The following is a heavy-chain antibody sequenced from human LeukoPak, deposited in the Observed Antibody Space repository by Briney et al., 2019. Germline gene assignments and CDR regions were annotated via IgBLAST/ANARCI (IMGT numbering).Heavy chain of an antibody. CDR1: GGSISSSY. V-gene: IGHV4-59*08. CDR2: IHYSGST. CDR3: AKLGRRDAYSYFDY. J-gene: IGHJ4*02. D-gene: IGHD5-24*01. Sequence: PSDNLSLTCTVSGGSISSSYWSWIRQPPGKGLEWIGYIHYSGSTNYNPSLKSRATISVETSKSHFALKLSSVTAADTAVYYCAKLGRRDAYSYFDYWGQGTLVTVSS.